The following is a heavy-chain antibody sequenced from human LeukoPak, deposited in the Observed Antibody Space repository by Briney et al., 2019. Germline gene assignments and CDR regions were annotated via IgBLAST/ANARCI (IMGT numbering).Heavy chain of an antibody. Sequence: GGSLRLSCATSGFTFSSYSMNWVRQAPGTGLEWVSSISSGSDYIYYADSVKGRFTISRDNAKNSLYLQMTSLRAEDTAVYYCASTNHYYGSGTYDYDFDYWGQGTLLTVSS. CDR1: GFTFSSYS. CDR2: ISSGSDYI. D-gene: IGHD3-10*01. CDR3: ASTNHYYGSGTYDYDFDY. J-gene: IGHJ4*02. V-gene: IGHV3-21*01.